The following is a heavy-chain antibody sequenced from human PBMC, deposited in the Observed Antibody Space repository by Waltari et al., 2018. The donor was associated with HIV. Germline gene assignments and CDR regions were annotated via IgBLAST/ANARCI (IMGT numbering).Heavy chain of an antibody. CDR2: IRNKAYGGTT. D-gene: IGHD5-18*01. CDR3: TRGRWIQLCFDY. V-gene: IGHV3-49*04. J-gene: IGHJ4*02. CDR1: GFTFGDYA. Sequence: MQLVESGGGLVQPGRSLRLSCTASGFTFGDYAMSWVRQAPGKGLEWVGFIRNKAYGGTTEYAASVKGRFTISRDDSKSIAYLQMNSLKTEDTAVYYCTRGRWIQLCFDYWGQGTLVTVSS.